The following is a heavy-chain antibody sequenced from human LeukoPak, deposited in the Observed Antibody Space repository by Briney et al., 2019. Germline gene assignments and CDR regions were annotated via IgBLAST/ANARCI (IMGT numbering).Heavy chain of an antibody. J-gene: IGHJ2*01. Sequence: GGSLRLSCAASGFTFSRYSINWVRQAPGKGLEWVSYISKSSSTKYYADSVKGRFTISRDNAKNSLYLQMNSLRDEDTAVYYCARDQGYNWYFDLWGRGTLVTVSS. CDR1: GFTFSRYS. CDR3: ARDQGYNWYFDL. CDR2: ISKSSSTK. D-gene: IGHD5-24*01. V-gene: IGHV3-48*02.